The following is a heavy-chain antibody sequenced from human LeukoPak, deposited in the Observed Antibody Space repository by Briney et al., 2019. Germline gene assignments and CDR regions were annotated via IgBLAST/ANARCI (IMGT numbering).Heavy chain of an antibody. CDR1: GYTFSGYY. Sequence: ASVKVSCKGSGYTFSGYYIHWVRQAPGQGLEWVGWINPNCGGTNYAQKSQGRVTMTSATNITTAYKVGSMLRSDAAAVYYCARDGGYCTKGLCAQTLWGQGTLVTVSS. J-gene: IGHJ4*02. V-gene: IGHV1-2*02. CDR3: ARDGGYCTKGLCAQTL. CDR2: INPNCGGT. D-gene: IGHD2-8*01.